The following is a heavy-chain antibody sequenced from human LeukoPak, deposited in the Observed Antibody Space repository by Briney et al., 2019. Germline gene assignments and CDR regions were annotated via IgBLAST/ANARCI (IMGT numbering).Heavy chain of an antibody. CDR2: IYYSGST. J-gene: IGHJ4*02. CDR3: ARYYSGYDWAIDY. D-gene: IGHD5-12*01. V-gene: IGHV4-30-4*01. CDR1: GGSISSGDYY. Sequence: PSETLSLTCTVSGGSISSGDYYWSWIRQPPGKGLEWIGYIYYSGSTYYNPSLKSRVTISVDTSKNQFSLKLSSVTAADTAVYYCARYYSGYDWAIDYWGQGTLVTVSS.